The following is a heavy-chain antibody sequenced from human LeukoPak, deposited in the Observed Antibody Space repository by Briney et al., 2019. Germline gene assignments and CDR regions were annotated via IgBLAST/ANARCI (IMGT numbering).Heavy chain of an antibody. D-gene: IGHD1-26*01. J-gene: IGHJ3*02. CDR3: ARDMSPWESKNPDAFDI. CDR1: GFSVSSNY. CDR2: FYSAGST. Sequence: WGSLRVSCAASGFSVSSNYMNWVRQAPGKGLEWVSVFYSAGSTYYADSVRGRFTISRDNSKNTLYLQMNSLRVEDTAIYYCARDMSPWESKNPDAFDIWGQGTMVTVSS. V-gene: IGHV3-53*01.